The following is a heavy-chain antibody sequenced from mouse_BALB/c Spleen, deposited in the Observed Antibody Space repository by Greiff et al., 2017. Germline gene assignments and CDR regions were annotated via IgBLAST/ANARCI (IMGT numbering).Heavy chain of an antibody. J-gene: IGHJ4*01. V-gene: IGHV1S81*02. Sequence: QVQLQQPGAELVKPGASVKLSCKASGYTFTSYYMYWVKQRPGQGLEWIGGINPSNGGTNFNEKFKSKATLTVDKSSSTAYMQLSSLTSEDSAVYYCTRNRYDAAMDYWGQGTSVTVSS. CDR1: GYTFTSYY. CDR3: TRNRYDAAMDY. D-gene: IGHD2-14*01. CDR2: INPSNGGT.